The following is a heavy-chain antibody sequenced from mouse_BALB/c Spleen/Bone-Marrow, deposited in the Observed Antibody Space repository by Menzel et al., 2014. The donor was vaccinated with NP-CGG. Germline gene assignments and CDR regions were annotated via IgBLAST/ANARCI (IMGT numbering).Heavy chain of an antibody. V-gene: IGHV10S3*01. D-gene: IGHD4-1*01. Sequence: EVQLVESGGGLVQPKGSLKLSCAASGFTFNTNAMNWVRQAPGKGLEWVARIRSKSNNYATYYADSVKDRFTISRDDSQSMLYLQMNNLKTEDTAMYYCVRDPSIWERAMDYWGQGTSVTVSS. CDR2: IRSKSNNYAT. J-gene: IGHJ4*01. CDR3: VRDPSIWERAMDY. CDR1: GFTFNTNA.